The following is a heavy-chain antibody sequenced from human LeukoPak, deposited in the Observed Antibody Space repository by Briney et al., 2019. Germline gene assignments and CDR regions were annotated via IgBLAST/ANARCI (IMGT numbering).Heavy chain of an antibody. V-gene: IGHV3-74*01. Sequence: GGSLRLSCAASGFAFSSYWMHWVRQAPGKRLVWVSRINSDGSSTSYADSVKGRFTISRDNAKNTLYLQMNSLSAEDTAVYYCARDLDGIDYWGQGTLVTVSS. D-gene: IGHD3-3*01. CDR1: GFAFSSYW. J-gene: IGHJ4*02. CDR3: ARDLDGIDY. CDR2: INSDGSST.